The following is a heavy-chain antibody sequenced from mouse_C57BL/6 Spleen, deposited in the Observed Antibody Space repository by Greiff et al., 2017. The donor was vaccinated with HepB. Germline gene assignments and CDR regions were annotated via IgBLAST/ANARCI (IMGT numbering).Heavy chain of an antibody. CDR1: GFTFSDYG. D-gene: IGHD2-4*01. Sequence: EVQRVESGGGLVKPGGSLKLSCAASGFTFSDYGIHWVRQAPEKGLEWVAYISSGSSTIYYADTVKGRFTISRDNAKNTLFLQMTSLRSEDTAMYYCARGIYYDYDWYFDVWGTGTTVTVSS. J-gene: IGHJ1*03. CDR3: ARGIYYDYDWYFDV. CDR2: ISSGSSTI. V-gene: IGHV5-17*01.